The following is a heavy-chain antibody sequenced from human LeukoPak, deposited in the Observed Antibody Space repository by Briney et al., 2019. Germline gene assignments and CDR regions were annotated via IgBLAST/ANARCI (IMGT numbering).Heavy chain of an antibody. CDR3: ARGGYYYDSSGPLDY. CDR2: IYHSGST. CDR1: GYSISSGYY. J-gene: IGHJ4*02. V-gene: IGHV4-38-2*02. Sequence: SETLSLTCTVSGYSISSGYYWGWIRQPPGKGLEWIGYIYHSGSTYYNPSLKSRVTISVDRSKNQFSLKLSSVTAADTAVYYCARGGYYYDSSGPLDYWGQGTLVTVSS. D-gene: IGHD3-22*01.